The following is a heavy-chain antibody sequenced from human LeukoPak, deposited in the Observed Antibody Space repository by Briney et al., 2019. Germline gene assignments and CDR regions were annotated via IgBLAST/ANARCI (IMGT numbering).Heavy chain of an antibody. Sequence: PGGSLRLSCAASGFTFSSYWMSWVRQAPGKGLERVANIKQDGSEKYYVDSVKGRFTISRDNAKNSLYLQMNSLRAEDTAVYYGARGSPFEPAALPFDYWGQGTLVTVSS. D-gene: IGHD2-2*01. CDR2: IKQDGSEK. J-gene: IGHJ4*02. V-gene: IGHV3-7*01. CDR1: GFTFSSYW. CDR3: ARGSPFEPAALPFDY.